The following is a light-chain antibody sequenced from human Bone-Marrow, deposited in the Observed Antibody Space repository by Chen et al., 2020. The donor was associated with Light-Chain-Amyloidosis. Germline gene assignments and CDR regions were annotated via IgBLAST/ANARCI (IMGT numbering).Light chain of an antibody. Sequence: SYVLTQPSSVSVAPGQTAPIACGGNNIGSTSVPWYQQPPGQAPLLVVYDDSDRPSGIPERLACSNSGNTATLTISRVEAGDEADYYCQVWDRSSDRPVFGGGTKLTVL. CDR2: DDS. CDR1: NIGSTS. J-gene: IGLJ3*02. V-gene: IGLV3-21*02. CDR3: QVWDRSSDRPV.